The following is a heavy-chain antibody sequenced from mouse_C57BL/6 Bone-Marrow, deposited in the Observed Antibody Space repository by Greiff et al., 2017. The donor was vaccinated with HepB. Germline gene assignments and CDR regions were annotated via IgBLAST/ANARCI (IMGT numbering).Heavy chain of an antibody. CDR3: ARHPAGYFDV. CDR1: GFTFSDYG. V-gene: IGHV5-15*01. J-gene: IGHJ1*03. Sequence: DVKLVESGGGLVQPGGSLKLSCEASGFTFSDYGMAWVRQAPRKGPEWVAYISNLAYSIYYADNETGPITMSRENAKNTLYLEMSSLRSEDTAMYYCARHPAGYFDVGGRGTTVTVS. CDR2: ISNLAYSI.